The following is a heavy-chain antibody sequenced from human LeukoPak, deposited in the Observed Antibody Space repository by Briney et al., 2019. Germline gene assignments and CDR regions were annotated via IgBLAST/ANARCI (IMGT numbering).Heavy chain of an antibody. CDR2: IIPILGIA. D-gene: IGHD2-2*01. CDR1: GGTFSSYT. J-gene: IGHJ4*02. CDR3: AAQVPPFGFLFDY. V-gene: IGHV1-69*02. Sequence: GASVKVSCKASGGTFSSYTISWVRQAPGQGLEWMGRIIPILGIANYAQKFQGRVTITADKSTNTAYMELSSLRSEDTAVYYCAAQVPPFGFLFDYWGQGTLVTVSS.